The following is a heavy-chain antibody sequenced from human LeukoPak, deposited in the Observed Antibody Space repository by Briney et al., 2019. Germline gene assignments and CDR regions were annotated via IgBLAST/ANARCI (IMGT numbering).Heavy chain of an antibody. D-gene: IGHD4-17*01. V-gene: IGHV4-34*01. CDR2: INHSGRA. Sequence: SEALSLTCAVYAGSFSNSQWSWIRHSPRKGLGWIGKINHSGRATYNPSPKTRLTVSLEAPKSQCSLELRSVTAADSAVYYCARGVSTPSDNGYYEGGYYYFDYWGQGILVTVSS. CDR3: ARGVSTPSDNGYYEGGYYYFDY. J-gene: IGHJ4*02. CDR1: AGSFSNSQ.